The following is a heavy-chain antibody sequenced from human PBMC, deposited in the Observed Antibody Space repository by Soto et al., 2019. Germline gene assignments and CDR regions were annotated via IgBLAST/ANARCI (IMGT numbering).Heavy chain of an antibody. J-gene: IGHJ6*02. Sequence: SETLSLTCTVSGGSVSSGSYYWSWIRQPPGKGLEWIGYIYYSGSTNYNPSLKSRVTISVDTSKNQFSLKLSSVTAADTAVYYCARDRPPELGYCSGGSCPKGYYYYYFGMDVWGQGTTVTVSS. D-gene: IGHD2-15*01. CDR1: GGSVSSGSYY. V-gene: IGHV4-61*01. CDR3: ARDRPPELGYCSGGSCPKGYYYYYFGMDV. CDR2: IYYSGST.